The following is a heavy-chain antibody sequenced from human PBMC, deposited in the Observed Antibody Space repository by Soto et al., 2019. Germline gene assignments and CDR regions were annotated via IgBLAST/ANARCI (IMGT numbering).Heavy chain of an antibody. CDR1: GGSISSGDYY. CDR2: IYYSGST. D-gene: IGHD3-22*01. CDR3: ARGRLTKGVNYYDSSPRWFDP. J-gene: IGHJ5*02. V-gene: IGHV4-30-4*01. Sequence: SETLSLTCTVSGGSISSGDYYWSWIRQPPGKGLEWIGYIYYSGSTYYNPSLKSRVTISVDTSKNQFSLKLSSVTAADTAVYYCARGRLTKGVNYYDSSPRWFDPWGQGTLVTVSS.